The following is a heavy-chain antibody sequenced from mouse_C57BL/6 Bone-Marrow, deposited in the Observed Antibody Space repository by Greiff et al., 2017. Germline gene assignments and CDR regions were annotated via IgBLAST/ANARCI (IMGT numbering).Heavy chain of an antibody. Sequence: VQLQQSGPELVKPGASVKISCKASGYTFTDYYMNWVKQSHGKSLEWIGDINPNNGGTSYNQKFKVKATLTVDKSSSTAYMELRSLTSEDSAVYYCAREGYYAMDYWGQGTSVTVSS. CDR1: GYTFTDYY. V-gene: IGHV1-26*01. CDR2: INPNNGGT. J-gene: IGHJ4*01. CDR3: AREGYYAMDY.